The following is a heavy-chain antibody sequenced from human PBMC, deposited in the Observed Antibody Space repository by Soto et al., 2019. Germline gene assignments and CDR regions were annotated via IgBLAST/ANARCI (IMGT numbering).Heavy chain of an antibody. J-gene: IGHJ4*01. CDR3: AKDEGGIFDS. V-gene: IGHV1-2*02. D-gene: IGHD3-16*01. Sequence: ASVKVSCKTSGYTFAAYYLHWVRQAPGQGLEWMGFIFPNSVGSTTFAPQFEGRVTMTRDSSLSTAYLELSGLTSEDTGVYYCAKDEGGIFDSWGQGTLVTVSS. CDR2: IFPNSVGST. CDR1: GYTFAAYY.